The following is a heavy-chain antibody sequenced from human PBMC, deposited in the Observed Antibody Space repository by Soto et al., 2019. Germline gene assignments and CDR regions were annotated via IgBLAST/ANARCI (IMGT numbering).Heavy chain of an antibody. D-gene: IGHD2-15*01. V-gene: IGHV1-69*02. J-gene: IGHJ4*02. CDR1: GGTFSSYT. CDR2: IIPILGIA. Sequence: QVQLVQSGAEVKKPGSSVKVSCKASGGTFSSYTISWVRQAPGQGLEWMGRIIPILGIANYAQKFQGRVTITADKSTSTAYMEVSSLRSEDTAVYYCASPLPGSRGIDHPEGNWGQGTLVTVSS. CDR3: ASPLPGSRGIDHPEGN.